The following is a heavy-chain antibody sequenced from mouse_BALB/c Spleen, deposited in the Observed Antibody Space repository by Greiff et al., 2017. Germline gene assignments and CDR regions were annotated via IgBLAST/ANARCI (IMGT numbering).Heavy chain of an antibody. D-gene: IGHD2-10*01. CDR1: GFTIKDTY. CDR3: ATYYGNYYYAMDY. J-gene: IGHJ4*01. Sequence: EVQLQQSGAELVKPGASVKLSCTASGFTIKDTYMHWVKQRPEQGLEWIGRIDPANGNTKYDPKFQGKATITADTSSNTAYLQLSSLTSEDTAVYYCATYYGNYYYAMDYWGQGTSVTVSS. CDR2: IDPANGNT. V-gene: IGHV14-3*02.